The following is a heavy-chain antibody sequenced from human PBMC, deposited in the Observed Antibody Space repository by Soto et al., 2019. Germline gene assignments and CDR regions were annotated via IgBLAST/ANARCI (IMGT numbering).Heavy chain of an antibody. Sequence: SEMLSLTCAVCGGSISSGGYSWSWIRQPPGKGLEWIGYIYHSGSTYYNPSLKSRVTISVDTSKNQFSLKLSSVTAADTAVYYCARHAYDFWSGDWFDPWGQGTLVTVSS. CDR1: GGSISSGGYS. J-gene: IGHJ5*02. D-gene: IGHD3-3*01. CDR3: ARHAYDFWSGDWFDP. CDR2: IYHSGST. V-gene: IGHV4-30-2*03.